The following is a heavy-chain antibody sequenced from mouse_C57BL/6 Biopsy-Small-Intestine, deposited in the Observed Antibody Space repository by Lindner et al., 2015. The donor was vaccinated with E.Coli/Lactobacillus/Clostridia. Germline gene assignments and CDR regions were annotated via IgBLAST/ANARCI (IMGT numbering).Heavy chain of an antibody. CDR2: IYPNNGGT. CDR1: GYTFTDYN. J-gene: IGHJ4*01. D-gene: IGHD2-14*01. V-gene: IGHV1-34*02. CDR3: ARGAYYRYEGYAMDY. Sequence: VQLQESGPELVKPGASVKISCKASGYTFTDYNMDRVKQSHGKSLEWIGYIYPNNGGTGYNQKFESKATLTVDKSSSTAYMELHSLTSEDSAVYYCARGAYYRYEGYAMDYWGQGTSVTVSS.